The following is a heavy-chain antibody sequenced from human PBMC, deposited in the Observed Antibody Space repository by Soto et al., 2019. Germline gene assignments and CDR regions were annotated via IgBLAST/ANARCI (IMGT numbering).Heavy chain of an antibody. Sequence: QVQLQESGPGLVKPSETLSLTCSISGGSMSSFYWSWIRQPPGKGLEWIGYTYYSRSTNYNPSLNSRVSISVETSKNQFSLKLSSVTAADTAVYYCARGGWSLDFWGQGILVTVSS. CDR1: GGSMSSFY. D-gene: IGHD6-19*01. CDR2: TYYSRST. V-gene: IGHV4-59*01. CDR3: ARGGWSLDF. J-gene: IGHJ4*02.